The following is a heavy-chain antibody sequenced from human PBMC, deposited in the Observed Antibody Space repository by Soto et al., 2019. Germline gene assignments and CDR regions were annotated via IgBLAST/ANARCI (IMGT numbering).Heavy chain of an antibody. Sequence: QVQLVQSGPDLKRPGASMKVSCKASGYTFTSYGISWVRQAPGQGLEWMAWISPLKGRTQYSQKAQGRVTLSTDTSSNTAYMEMTTLRVDDTAVYYCAMDYGDRPENFKHCGLGTLVTVS. V-gene: IGHV1-18*04. CDR3: AMDYGDRPENFKH. D-gene: IGHD4-17*01. CDR2: ISPLKGRT. CDR1: GYTFTSYG. J-gene: IGHJ1*01.